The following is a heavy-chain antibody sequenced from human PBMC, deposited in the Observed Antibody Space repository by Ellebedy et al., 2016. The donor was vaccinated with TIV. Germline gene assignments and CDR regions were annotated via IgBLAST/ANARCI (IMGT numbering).Heavy chain of an antibody. Sequence: ASVKVSCKASGYTFISYGISWVRQAPGQGLEWMGWISVYNGNTKYAQKLQGRVTMTTDTSPSTAYMELRSLRYDDTAVYYCARAGSIVVAGNLGWVAFDIWGQGTMVSVS. CDR1: GYTFISYG. V-gene: IGHV1-18*04. J-gene: IGHJ3*02. CDR2: ISVYNGNT. D-gene: IGHD6-19*01. CDR3: ARAGSIVVAGNLGWVAFDI.